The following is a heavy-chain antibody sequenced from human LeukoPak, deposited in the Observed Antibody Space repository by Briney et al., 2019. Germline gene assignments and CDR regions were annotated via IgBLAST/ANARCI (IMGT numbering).Heavy chain of an antibody. J-gene: IGHJ4*02. CDR3: VKDGNRVPSITMTH. D-gene: IGHD3-22*01. CDR1: GFTFSSYA. CDR2: ISYDGSNK. Sequence: GGSLRLSCAASGFTFSSYAMHWVRQAPGKGLEWVAVISYDGSNKYYADSVKGRFTISRDNSKNTLYLQMNSLRAEDTAVYYCVKDGNRVPSITMTHWGQGTLVTVSS. V-gene: IGHV3-30*04.